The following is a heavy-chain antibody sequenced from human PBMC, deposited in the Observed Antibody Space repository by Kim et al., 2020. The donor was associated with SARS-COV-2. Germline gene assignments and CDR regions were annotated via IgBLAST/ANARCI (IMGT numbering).Heavy chain of an antibody. J-gene: IGHJ1*01. Sequence: GGSLRLSCAASGFTFSTYAMTWIRQAPGKGLECVSYISGSGGNTYYADSVKGRFTISRDNSRNTLYLQMNSLRADDTALYYCARDTFCKDLYEYFHH. CDR3: ARDTFCKDLYEYFHH. D-gene: IGHD3-16*01. CDR1: GFTFSTYA. CDR2: ISGSGGNT. V-gene: IGHV3-23*01.